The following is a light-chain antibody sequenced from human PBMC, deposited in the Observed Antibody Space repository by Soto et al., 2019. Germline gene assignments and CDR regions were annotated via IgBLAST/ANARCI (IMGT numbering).Light chain of an antibody. CDR2: STS. J-gene: IGKJ4*01. CDR3: QQYHTWPLT. V-gene: IGKV3-15*01. CDR1: QSVNNN. Sequence: EIVMTQSPATLSVSPGEGATLSCRASQSVNNNLAWYQQTPGRAPRLLIYSTSTRAIDTADRFSGSGSGTDFTLTVSSLQSEDFEVYYCQQYHTWPLTLGGGTKVDI.